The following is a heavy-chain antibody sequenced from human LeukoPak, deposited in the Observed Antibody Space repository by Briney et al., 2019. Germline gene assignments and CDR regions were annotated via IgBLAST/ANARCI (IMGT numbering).Heavy chain of an antibody. CDR1: GFTFSSYG. CDR3: ARLVAAAGNNWFDP. Sequence: PGRSLRLSCAASGFTFSSYGIHWVRQAPGKGLEWVAVISYDGSNKYYADSVKGRFTISRDNSKNTLYLQMNSLRAEDTAVYYCARLVAAAGNNWFDPWGQGTLVTVSS. J-gene: IGHJ5*02. D-gene: IGHD6-13*01. CDR2: ISYDGSNK. V-gene: IGHV3-30*03.